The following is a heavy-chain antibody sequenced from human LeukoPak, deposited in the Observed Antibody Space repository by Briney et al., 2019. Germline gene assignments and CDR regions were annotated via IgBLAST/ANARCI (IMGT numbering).Heavy chain of an antibody. J-gene: IGHJ6*02. Sequence: NSGRSLRFSGAALRFTFTTSTMTWCRKGPGKGLKWVSSSSSSSIYIYYTDSVKRRFNISRDNAKKSLYLQMNSLRADDTAVYYCAIMGSSSKYYYGMDVWGQGTTVTVSS. CDR3: AIMGSSSKYYYGMDV. CDR1: RFTFTTST. CDR2: SSSSSIYI. V-gene: IGHV3-21*01. D-gene: IGHD6-6*01.